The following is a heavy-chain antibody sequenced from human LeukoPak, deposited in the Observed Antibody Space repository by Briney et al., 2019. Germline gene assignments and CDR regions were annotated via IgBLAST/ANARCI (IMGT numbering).Heavy chain of an antibody. J-gene: IGHJ6*03. CDR1: GYSFTSYG. CDR3: ARDLGYNYYYYYMDV. Sequence: ASVKVSCKASGYSFTSYGISWVRQAPGQGLEWMGWISTYNGNTNYAQKVQGRVTMTTDTSTSTAYMELRSLRSEDTAVYYCARDLGYNYYYYYMDVWGKGTTVTISS. D-gene: IGHD5-18*01. CDR2: ISTYNGNT. V-gene: IGHV1-18*01.